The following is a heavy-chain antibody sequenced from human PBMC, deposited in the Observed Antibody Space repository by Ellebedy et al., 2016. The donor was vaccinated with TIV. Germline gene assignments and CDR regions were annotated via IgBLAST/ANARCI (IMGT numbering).Heavy chain of an antibody. J-gene: IGHJ3*02. CDR3: ASDIVATIIPSGAFDI. D-gene: IGHD5-12*01. V-gene: IGHV3-66*01. CDR1: GFTVSSNY. Sequence: GESLKISCAAPGFTVSSNYMSWVRQAPGKGLEWVSVIYSGGSTYYADSVKGRFTISRDNSKNTLYLQMNSLRAEDTAVYYCASDIVATIIPSGAFDIWGQGTMVTVSS. CDR2: IYSGGST.